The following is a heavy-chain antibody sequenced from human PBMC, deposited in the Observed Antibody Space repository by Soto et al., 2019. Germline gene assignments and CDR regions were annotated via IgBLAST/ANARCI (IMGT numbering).Heavy chain of an antibody. J-gene: IGHJ3*02. V-gene: IGHV4-39*01. CDR2: IYYSGST. D-gene: IGHD4-17*01. CDR1: GGSISSSSYY. CDR3: ARTTGYGDYAPDDAFDI. Sequence: SETLSLTCTVSGGSISSSSYYWGWIRQPPGKGLEWIGSIYYSGSTYYNPSLKNRVTISVDTSKNHFSLKLSSVTAADTAVYYCARTTGYGDYAPDDAFDIWGQGTMVTVSS.